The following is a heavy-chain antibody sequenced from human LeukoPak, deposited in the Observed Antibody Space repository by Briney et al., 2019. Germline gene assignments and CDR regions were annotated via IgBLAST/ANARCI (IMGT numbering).Heavy chain of an antibody. Sequence: EASVKVSCKASGYTFTSYYMHWVRQAPGQGLEWMGWINPNSGGTNYAQKFQGRVTMTRDTSISTAYMELSRLRSDDTAMYYCARPADSCDFDYWGQGTLVTVSS. CDR3: ARPADSCDFDY. J-gene: IGHJ4*02. CDR1: GYTFTSYY. V-gene: IGHV1-2*02. CDR2: INPNSGGT. D-gene: IGHD2-15*01.